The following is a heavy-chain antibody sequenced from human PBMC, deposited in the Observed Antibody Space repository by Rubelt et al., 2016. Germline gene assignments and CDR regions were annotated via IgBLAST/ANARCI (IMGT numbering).Heavy chain of an antibody. CDR2: FDPEDGET. Sequence: QVQLVQSGAEVKKPGASVKVSCKVSGYTLTELSMHWVRQAPGKGLEWMGGFDPEDGETIYAKKIQGRVTMTEDTYTDTAYMELGSMKSEETAGYYCRGIWGSYIDYWGQGTLVTVSS. J-gene: IGHJ4*02. CDR3: RGIWGSYIDY. D-gene: IGHD3-16*01. V-gene: IGHV1-24*01. CDR1: GYTLTELS.